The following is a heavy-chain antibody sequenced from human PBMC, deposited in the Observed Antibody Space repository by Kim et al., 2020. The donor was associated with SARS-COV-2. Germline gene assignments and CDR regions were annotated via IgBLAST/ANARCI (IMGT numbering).Heavy chain of an antibody. J-gene: IGHJ2*01. D-gene: IGHD3-10*01. Sequence: ASVKVSCKVSGYTLTELSMHWVRQAPGKGLEWMGGFDPEDGETIYAQKFQGRVTMTEDTSTDTAYMELSSLRSEDTAVYYCATVPMVRGVIITGYWYFDLWGRGTLVTVSS. CDR2: FDPEDGET. CDR1: GYTLTELS. V-gene: IGHV1-24*01. CDR3: ATVPMVRGVIITGYWYFDL.